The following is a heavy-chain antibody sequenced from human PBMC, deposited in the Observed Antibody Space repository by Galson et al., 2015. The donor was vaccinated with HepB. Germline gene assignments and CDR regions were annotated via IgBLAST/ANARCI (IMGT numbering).Heavy chain of an antibody. CDR1: GGSISSSSYY. CDR3: ARHPPRECSGGSCYYFDY. Sequence: ETLSLTCTVSGGSISSSSYYWGWIRQPPGKGLEWIGSIYYSGSTYYNPSLKSRVTISVDTSKNQFSLKLSSVTAADTAVYYCARHPPRECSGGSCYYFDYWGQGTLVTVSS. D-gene: IGHD2-15*01. V-gene: IGHV4-39*01. J-gene: IGHJ4*02. CDR2: IYYSGST.